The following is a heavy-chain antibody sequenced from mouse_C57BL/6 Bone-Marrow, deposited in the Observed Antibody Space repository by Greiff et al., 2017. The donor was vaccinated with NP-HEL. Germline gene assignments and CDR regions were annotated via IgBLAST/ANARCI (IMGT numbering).Heavy chain of an antibody. V-gene: IGHV5-2*01. J-gene: IGHJ4*01. D-gene: IGHD2-5*01. CDR3: ARHAYSNYLTGAMDY. CDR2: INSDGGST. Sequence: EVKLMESGGGLVQPGESLKLSCESNEYEFPSHDMSWVRKTPEKRLELVAAINSDGGSTYYPDTMERRFIISRDNTKKTLYLQMSSLRSEDTALYYCARHAYSNYLTGAMDYWGQGTSVTVSS. CDR1: EYEFPSHD.